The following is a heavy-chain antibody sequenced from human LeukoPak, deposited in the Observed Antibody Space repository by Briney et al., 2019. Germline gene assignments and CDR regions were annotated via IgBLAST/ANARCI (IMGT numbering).Heavy chain of an antibody. D-gene: IGHD1-7*01. CDR1: GGSISSYY. V-gene: IGHV4-4*07. CDR3: ARDDWNYGPGYYYYMDV. CDR2: IYTSGST. Sequence: SSETLSLACTVSGGSISSYYWSWIRQPAGKGLEWIGRIYTSGSTNYNPSLKSRVTISVDKSKNQFFLKLSSVTAADTAVYYCARDDWNYGPGYYYYMDVWGKGTTVTVSS. J-gene: IGHJ6*03.